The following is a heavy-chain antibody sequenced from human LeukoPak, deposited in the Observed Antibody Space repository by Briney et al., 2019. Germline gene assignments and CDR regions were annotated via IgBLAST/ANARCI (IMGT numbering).Heavy chain of an antibody. CDR1: GFTFRIHW. V-gene: IGHV3-74*01. CDR3: ASDAHLSRLLDY. J-gene: IGHJ4*02. Sequence: GGSLRLSCAPSGFTFRIHWVYGARRAPGGGREWVSRMNTEGSVTRYGDSVEGRFTISRDNAKNTLYVQMNSLRTEGRAVYFCASDAHLSRLLDYWGEETLVSVFS. CDR2: MNTEGSVT.